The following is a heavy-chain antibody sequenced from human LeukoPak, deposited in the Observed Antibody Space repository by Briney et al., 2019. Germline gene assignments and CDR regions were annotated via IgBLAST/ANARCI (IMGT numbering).Heavy chain of an antibody. CDR3: ARGAGGGGSYLLYYYYGMDV. CDR1: GYTFTSYD. J-gene: IGHJ6*02. V-gene: IGHV1-8*01. CDR2: MNPNSGNT. D-gene: IGHD1-26*01. Sequence: GASVKVSCKASGYTFTSYDINWVRQATGQGLEWMGWMNPNSGNTGYAQKFQGRVTMTRNTSISTAYMELSSLRSEDTAVYYCARGAGGGGSYLLYYYYGMDVWGQGTTVTVSS.